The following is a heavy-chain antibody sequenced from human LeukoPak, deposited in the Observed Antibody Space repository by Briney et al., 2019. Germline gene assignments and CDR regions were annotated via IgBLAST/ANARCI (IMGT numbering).Heavy chain of an antibody. CDR1: GFTFSSYA. CDR2: ISYDGNNK. Sequence: PGRSLRLSCAASGFTFSSYAMYWVRQAPGTGLEWVAVISYDGNNKYYADSVKGRFTISRDNSKNTLYLQMNSLRAEDTAVYYCARGYGYYYYGMDVWGQGTTVTVSS. V-gene: IGHV3-30-3*01. CDR3: ARGYGYYYYGMDV. J-gene: IGHJ6*02. D-gene: IGHD5-12*01.